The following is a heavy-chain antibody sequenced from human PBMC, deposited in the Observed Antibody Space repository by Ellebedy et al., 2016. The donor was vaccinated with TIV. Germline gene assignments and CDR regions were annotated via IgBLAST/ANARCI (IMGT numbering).Heavy chain of an antibody. CDR3: ARILVFAESDAFDI. V-gene: IGHV4-39*01. CDR1: GGSISSYY. CDR2: ISYSGST. J-gene: IGHJ3*02. D-gene: IGHD2-2*01. Sequence: SETLSLXXTVSGGSISSYYWGWVRQPPGKGLEWIGSISYSGSTYYNPSLKSRVTISVDTSKNQFSLKLSSVTAADTAVYYCARILVFAESDAFDIWGQGTMVTVSS.